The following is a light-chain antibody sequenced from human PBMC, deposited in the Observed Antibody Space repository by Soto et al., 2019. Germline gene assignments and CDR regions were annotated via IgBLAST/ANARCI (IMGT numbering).Light chain of an antibody. V-gene: IGKV1-5*01. CDR1: EDVSDW. J-gene: IGKJ1*01. CDR2: GAS. Sequence: DIDMTQSPSALSASVGDRVTITCRASEDVSDWLAWYQQKPGQSPKLLIHGASTLESGVPSRFSGSGYGSQFTLTISSLLPDDLATYYCQEYNSYSPTFGPGTKVDI. CDR3: QEYNSYSPT.